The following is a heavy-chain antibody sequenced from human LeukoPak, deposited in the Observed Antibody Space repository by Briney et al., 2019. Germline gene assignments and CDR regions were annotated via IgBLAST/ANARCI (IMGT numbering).Heavy chain of an antibody. D-gene: IGHD2-2*01. CDR2: IYYSGST. J-gene: IGHJ4*02. CDR3: ALLGYCSSTSCFRPPFYFDY. Sequence: PSETLSLTCTVSGGSISSSSYYWGWIRQPPGKGLEWIGSIYYSGSTYYNPSIKRRVTISVDTSKNQFSLKLSSVTAADTAVYYCALLGYCSSTSCFRPPFYFDYWGQGTLVTVSS. CDR1: GGSISSSSYY. V-gene: IGHV4-39*01.